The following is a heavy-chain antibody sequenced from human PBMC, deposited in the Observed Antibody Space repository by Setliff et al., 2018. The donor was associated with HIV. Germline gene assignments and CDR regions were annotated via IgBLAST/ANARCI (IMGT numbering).Heavy chain of an antibody. Sequence: PSETLSLTCTVSGGSISSHYWSWIRQPPGMGLEWIGYVYYSGSTKYIPSLRSRVTISVDTSKNQFSVKLTSVTPADTALYYCARGGTTVPNYFDYWGQGTLVTVS. CDR1: GGSISSHY. J-gene: IGHJ4*02. V-gene: IGHV4-59*11. CDR2: VYYSGST. CDR3: ARGGTTVPNYFDY. D-gene: IGHD4-17*01.